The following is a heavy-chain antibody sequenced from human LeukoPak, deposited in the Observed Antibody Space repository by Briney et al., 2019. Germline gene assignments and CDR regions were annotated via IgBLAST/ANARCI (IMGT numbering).Heavy chain of an antibody. CDR3: ANTKTHDIIIYYPFDY. V-gene: IGHV4-59*01. CDR2: IYYSGNT. Sequence: SETLSLTCTVSGGSISGYYWSWIRQPPGKGLEWIGYIYYSGNTNYNPSLKSRVTISVDTSKNQFSLKLSSVTAAEPALNYCANTKTHDIIIYYPFDYWGPGPLVTVP. D-gene: IGHD3-22*01. CDR1: GGSISGYY. J-gene: IGHJ4*02.